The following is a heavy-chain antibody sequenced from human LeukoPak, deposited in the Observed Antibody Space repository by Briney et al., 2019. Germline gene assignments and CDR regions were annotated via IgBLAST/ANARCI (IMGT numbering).Heavy chain of an antibody. D-gene: IGHD3-10*01. CDR3: ARHDYFGSLNWFDP. V-gene: IGHV4-39*01. CDR2: IYYSGTT. CDR1: GGSLNSPNYY. Sequence: SETLSLTCIVSGGSLNSPNYYWGWLRQPPGKGLEWIGTIYYSGTTYYNSSLKSRLTISVDTSKNQFSLKLTSVTAADTSVYYCARHDYFGSLNWFDPWGQGTLITVSS. J-gene: IGHJ5*02.